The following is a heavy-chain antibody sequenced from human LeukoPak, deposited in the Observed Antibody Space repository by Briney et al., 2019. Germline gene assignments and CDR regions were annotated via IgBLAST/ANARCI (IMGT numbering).Heavy chain of an antibody. CDR1: GGSFSGYY. CDR3: ARLKGYSYGYVDN. J-gene: IGHJ4*02. V-gene: IGHV4-39*01. CDR2: IYYSAST. D-gene: IGHD5-18*01. Sequence: SETLSLTCAVYGGSFSGYYWGWIRQPPGRGLEWIASIYYSASTYYNPSLKSRVTISVETSRNQVSLTLSSVTAADTAVYYCARLKGYSYGYVDNWGQGILVTVSS.